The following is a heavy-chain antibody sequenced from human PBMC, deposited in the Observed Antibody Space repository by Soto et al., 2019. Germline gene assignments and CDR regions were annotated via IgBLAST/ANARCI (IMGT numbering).Heavy chain of an antibody. CDR3: ARAWGYSYGFDP. CDR2: IYHSGST. V-gene: IGHV4-4*02. Sequence: SETLSLTCAVSGGSISSSNWWSWVRQPPGKGLEWIGEIYHSGSTNYNPSLKSRVTMTTDTSTSTAYMELRSLRSDDTAVYYCARAWGYSYGFDPWGQGTPVTVSS. J-gene: IGHJ5*02. D-gene: IGHD5-18*01. CDR1: GGSISSSNW.